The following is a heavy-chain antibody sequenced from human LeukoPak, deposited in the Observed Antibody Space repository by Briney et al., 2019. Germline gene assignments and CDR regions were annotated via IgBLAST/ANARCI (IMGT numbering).Heavy chain of an antibody. CDR1: GESFSGYY. CDR3: AEGGYYYDSSGSRGDAFDI. V-gene: IGHV4-34*01. CDR2: VNHSGST. D-gene: IGHD3-22*01. Sequence: SETLSLTCAVYGESFSGYYWSWIRQPPGKGLEWIGEVNHSGSTNYNPSLKSRVTISVDTSKNQFSLKLSSVTAADTAVYYCAEGGYYYDSSGSRGDAFDIWGQGTMVTVSS. J-gene: IGHJ3*02.